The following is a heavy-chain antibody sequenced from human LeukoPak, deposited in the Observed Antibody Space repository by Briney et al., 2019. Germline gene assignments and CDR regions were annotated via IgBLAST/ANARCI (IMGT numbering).Heavy chain of an antibody. V-gene: IGHV3-15*01. D-gene: IGHD1-26*01. CDR2: IKSKTDGGTT. J-gene: IGHJ4*02. CDR3: TRRGGSYGY. CDR1: GFTFRSYG. Sequence: GGSLRLSCAASGFTFRSYGMTWVRQAPGKGLEWVGRIKSKTDGGTTDYAAPVKGRFTISRDDSKNTLYLQMNSLKTEDTAVYYCTRRGGSYGYWGQGTLVTVSS.